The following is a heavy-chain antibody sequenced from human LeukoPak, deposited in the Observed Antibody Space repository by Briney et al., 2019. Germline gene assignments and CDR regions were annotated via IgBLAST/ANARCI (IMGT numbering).Heavy chain of an antibody. CDR1: GITFSNSA. V-gene: IGHV3-23*01. CDR2: ISGSGGST. J-gene: IGHJ4*02. D-gene: IGHD4-17*01. Sequence: GGSLRLSRVPSGITFSNSALNWVRQAPGKGLEWVSAISGSGGSTYYADSVKGRFTISRDNSKNTLSLRMNSLRADDTAVYYCAKFSYGDYVTWGRGTLVTVSP. CDR3: AKFSYGDYVT.